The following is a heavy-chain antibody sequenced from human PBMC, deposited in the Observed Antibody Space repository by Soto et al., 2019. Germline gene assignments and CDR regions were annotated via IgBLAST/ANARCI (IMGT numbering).Heavy chain of an antibody. V-gene: IGHV3-23*01. J-gene: IGHJ4*02. CDR2: ISVSGNNA. CDR3: TRDRRSSGFSILFDY. Sequence: PGGSLRLSCAASGFTFDSYAMSWVRQAPGKGLEWVSAISVSGNNAYYADSVKGRFTISRDNSKNTLYLQMNSLRAEDTAVYYCTRDRRSSGFSILFDYWGQGTLVTVSS. CDR1: GFTFDSYA. D-gene: IGHD3-22*01.